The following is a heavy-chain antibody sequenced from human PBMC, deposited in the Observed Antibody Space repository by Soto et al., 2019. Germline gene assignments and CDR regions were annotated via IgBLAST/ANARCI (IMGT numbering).Heavy chain of an antibody. CDR2: ISYDGSNK. D-gene: IGHD1-26*01. CDR1: GFTFSSYA. CDR3: ARTPAWEPWDYFDY. V-gene: IGHV3-30-3*01. Sequence: GGSLRLSCAASGFTFSSYAMHWVRQAPGKGLEWVAVISYDGSNKYYADSVKGRFTISRDNSKNTLYLQMNSLRAEDTAVYYCARTPAWEPWDYFDYWGQGTLVTVSS. J-gene: IGHJ4*02.